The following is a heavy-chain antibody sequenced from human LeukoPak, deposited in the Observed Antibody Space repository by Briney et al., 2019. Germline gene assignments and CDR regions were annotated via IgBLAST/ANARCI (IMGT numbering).Heavy chain of an antibody. J-gene: IGHJ4*02. V-gene: IGHV4-34*01. Sequence: SETLSLTCAVYGGSFSGYYWSWIRQPPGKGLEWIGEINHSGSANYNPSLKSRVTISVDTSKNQFSLKLSSVTAADTAVYYCARGLHFDYWGREPWSPSPQ. CDR2: INHSGSA. CDR3: ARGLHFDY. CDR1: GGSFSGYY.